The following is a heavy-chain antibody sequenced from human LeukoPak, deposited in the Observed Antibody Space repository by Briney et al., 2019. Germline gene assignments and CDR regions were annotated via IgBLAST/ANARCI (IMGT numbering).Heavy chain of an antibody. CDR3: ARVGIVGAIYAFDI. Sequence: SETLSLTCTVSGYSISSSSYYWGWIRQPPGKGLEWIGSIYYSGSTYYNPSLKSRVTISVDTSKNQFSLKLSSVTAADTAVYYCARVGIVGAIYAFDIWGQGTMVTVSS. CDR1: GYSISSSSYY. V-gene: IGHV4-39*01. J-gene: IGHJ3*02. CDR2: IYYSGST. D-gene: IGHD1-26*01.